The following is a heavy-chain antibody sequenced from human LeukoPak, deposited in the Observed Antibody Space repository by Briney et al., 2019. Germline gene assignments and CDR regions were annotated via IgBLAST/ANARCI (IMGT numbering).Heavy chain of an antibody. J-gene: IGHJ4*02. CDR3: ARDLGVATNLDY. V-gene: IGHV4-4*07. Sequence: SETLSLTCTVSGASISSNYWSWIRQPAGKGLEWIGRLYTSGSTNYNPSLRSRVTISVDKSKNQFSLKLSSVTAADTALYYCARDLGVATNLDYWGQGTLVTVSS. D-gene: IGHD5-24*01. CDR2: LYTSGST. CDR1: GASISSNY.